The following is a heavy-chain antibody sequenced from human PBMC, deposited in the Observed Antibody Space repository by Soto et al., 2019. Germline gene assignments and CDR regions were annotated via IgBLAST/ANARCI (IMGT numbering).Heavy chain of an antibody. Sequence: GGSLRLSCAASGFTFSSYWMHWVRQAPGKGLVWVSRINSDGSSTSYADSVKGRFTISRDNAKNTLYLQMNSLRAEDTAVYYCAKVHDYGDYFDYWGQGTLVTVSS. CDR1: GFTFSSYW. D-gene: IGHD4-17*01. J-gene: IGHJ4*02. CDR3: AKVHDYGDYFDY. CDR2: INSDGSST. V-gene: IGHV3-74*01.